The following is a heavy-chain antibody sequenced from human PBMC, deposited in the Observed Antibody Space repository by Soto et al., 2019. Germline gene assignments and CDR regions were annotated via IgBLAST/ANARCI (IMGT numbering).Heavy chain of an antibody. Sequence: PGGSLRLSCEAAGFTFSNYAMHWVRQAPGKGLEWMAIISYDGSNKYYADSVEGRFTISRDNSKNTLYLQMHSLRAEDTAVYYCARDKKAVTVFGFDPWGQGTLVTVSS. CDR3: ARDKKAVTVFGFDP. D-gene: IGHD6-19*01. CDR1: GFTFSNYA. V-gene: IGHV3-30-3*01. J-gene: IGHJ5*02. CDR2: ISYDGSNK.